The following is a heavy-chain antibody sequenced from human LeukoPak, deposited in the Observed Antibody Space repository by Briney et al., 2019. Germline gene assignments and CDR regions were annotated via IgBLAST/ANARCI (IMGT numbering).Heavy chain of an antibody. CDR1: GLIFSNYW. Sequence: PGGSLRLSCAASGLIFSNYWMHWVRQAPGKGLVWVSRINSDGSSTIYVDSVKGRFTISRDNAKNTVDLQMSSLSAEDTAVYYCATGGAWYYDYWGQGTVVTVSS. J-gene: IGHJ4*02. D-gene: IGHD3-16*01. CDR3: ATGGAWYYDY. CDR2: INSDGSST. V-gene: IGHV3-74*01.